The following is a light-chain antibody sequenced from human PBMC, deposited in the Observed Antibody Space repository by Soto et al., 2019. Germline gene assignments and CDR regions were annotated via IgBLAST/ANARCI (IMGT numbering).Light chain of an antibody. J-gene: IGKJ1*01. CDR2: GAS. Sequence: EMVLTQSPATLSVSPGERATLSCRASQSLSTNLAWYQQKPGQAPRLLIYGASTRATGIPARFSGSGSGTEFTLTISSLQSEDFAVYYCQQYNDWLWTFGQGTKVDIK. V-gene: IGKV3-15*01. CDR1: QSLSTN. CDR3: QQYNDWLWT.